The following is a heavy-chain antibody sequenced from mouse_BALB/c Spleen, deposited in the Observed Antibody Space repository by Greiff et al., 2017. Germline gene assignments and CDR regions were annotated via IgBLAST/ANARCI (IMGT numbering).Heavy chain of an antibody. CDR3: ARIYYDYDEAY. CDR2: INPYNDGT. V-gene: IGHV1-14*01. Sequence: EVQRVESGPELVKPGASVKMSCKASGYTFTSYVMHWVKQKPGQGLEWIGYINPYNDGTKYNEKFKGKATLTSDKSSSTAYMELSSLTSEDSAVYYCARIYYDYDEAYWGQGTLVTVSA. CDR1: GYTFTSYV. J-gene: IGHJ3*01. D-gene: IGHD2-4*01.